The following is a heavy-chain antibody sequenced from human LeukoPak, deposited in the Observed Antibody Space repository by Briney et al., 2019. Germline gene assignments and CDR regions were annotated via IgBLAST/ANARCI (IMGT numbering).Heavy chain of an antibody. CDR3: ARDLRSSGYYAFDY. J-gene: IGHJ4*02. D-gene: IGHD3-22*01. CDR1: GFTFSSYS. V-gene: IGHV3-21*01. Sequence: GGSLRLSCAASGFTFSSYSMNWVRQAPGKGLEWVSFISSSSSYMYYADSVKGRFTISRDNAKNSLYLQMNSLRAEDTAVYYCARDLRSSGYYAFDYWGQGTLVTVSS. CDR2: ISSSSSYM.